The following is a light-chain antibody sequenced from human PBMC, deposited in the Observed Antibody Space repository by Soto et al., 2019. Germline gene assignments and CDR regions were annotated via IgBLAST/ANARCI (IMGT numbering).Light chain of an antibody. J-gene: IGLJ1*01. CDR2: EVS. V-gene: IGLV2-14*01. CDR1: SSDVGSYNY. Sequence: QSALTQPASVSGSPGQSITISCTGTSSDVGSYNYVSWYQQHPGKAPKLMIFEVSNRPSGVSNRFSASKSGRTASLTISGLQAEDEADYYCSSYTSSITPYVFGTGTKLTVL. CDR3: SSYTSSITPYV.